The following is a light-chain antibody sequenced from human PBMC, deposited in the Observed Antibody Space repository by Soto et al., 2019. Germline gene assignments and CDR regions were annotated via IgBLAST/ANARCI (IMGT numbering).Light chain of an antibody. V-gene: IGKV3-20*01. Sequence: EIVLTQSPGTLSLSPVERATLSCRASQSVYNNYLAWYQHKPGQAPRLLIYAASSRATGIPDRFSGSGSGTDFTLTISRLEPEDFAVYYCQPYGTSSWTFGQGTRLEIK. J-gene: IGKJ5*01. CDR1: QSVYNNY. CDR3: QPYGTSSWT. CDR2: AAS.